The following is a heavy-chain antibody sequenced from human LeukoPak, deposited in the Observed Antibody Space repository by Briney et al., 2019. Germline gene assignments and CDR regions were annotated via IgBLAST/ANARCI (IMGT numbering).Heavy chain of an antibody. CDR2: IYTSGST. Sequence: SQTLSLTCTVSGGSISSGSYYWSWIRQPAGKGLEWIGRIYTSGSTNYNPSLKSRVTISVDTSKNQFSLKLSSVTAADTAVYYCASGNWNYDYWGQGTLVTVSS. CDR3: ASGNWNYDY. CDR1: GGSISSGSYY. D-gene: IGHD1-7*01. V-gene: IGHV4-61*02. J-gene: IGHJ4*02.